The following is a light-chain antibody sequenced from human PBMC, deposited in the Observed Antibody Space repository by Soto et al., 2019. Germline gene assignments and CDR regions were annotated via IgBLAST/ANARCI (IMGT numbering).Light chain of an antibody. CDR3: QQDNNWPPYT. Sequence: EIVMTQSPATLSVSPGERATLSCRASQSFSSNLAWYQQKPGQAPRLLIYGASTRATGIPARFSGSGSGPEFTLTISSLQSEDFAVYYCQQDNNWPPYTFGQGTKLEIK. CDR1: QSFSSN. V-gene: IGKV3D-15*01. J-gene: IGKJ2*01. CDR2: GAS.